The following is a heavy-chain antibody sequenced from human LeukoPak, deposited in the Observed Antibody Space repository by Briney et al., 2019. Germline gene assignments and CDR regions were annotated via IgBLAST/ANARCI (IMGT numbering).Heavy chain of an antibody. CDR2: ISGSGGST. CDR1: GFTFSSYA. CDR3: AKVDTAMVTPLGVY. Sequence: GGSLRLSCAASGFTFSSYAMSWVPQAPGKGLEWVSAISGSGGSTYYADSVKGRFTISRDNSKNTLYLQMNSLRAEDTAVYYCAKVDTAMVTPLGVYWGQGTLVTVSS. D-gene: IGHD5-18*01. J-gene: IGHJ4*02. V-gene: IGHV3-23*01.